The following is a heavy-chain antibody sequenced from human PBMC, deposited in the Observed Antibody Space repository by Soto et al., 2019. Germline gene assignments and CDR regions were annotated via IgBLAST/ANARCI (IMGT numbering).Heavy chain of an antibody. CDR1: GGTFSSYA. V-gene: IGHV1-69*13. CDR3: ARVPIAVAGTYYYYYGMDV. CDR2: IIPIFGTA. J-gene: IGHJ6*02. Sequence: SVKASCKDSGGTFSSYAISWVRQAPGQGLEWMGGIIPIFGTANYAQKFQGRVTITADESTSTAYMELSSLRSEDTAVYYCARVPIAVAGTYYYYYGMDVWGQGTTVTVSS. D-gene: IGHD6-19*01.